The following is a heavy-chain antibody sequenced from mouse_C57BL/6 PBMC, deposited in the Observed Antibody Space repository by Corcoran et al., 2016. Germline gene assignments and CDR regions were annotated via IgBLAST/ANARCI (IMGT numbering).Heavy chain of an antibody. CDR1: GYTFTDYY. CDR2: INPNNGGT. CDR3: AAPYGSGPGDYAMDY. Sequence: EVQLQQSGPELVKPGASVKISCKASGYTFTDYYMNWVKQSPGKSLEWIGDINPNNGGTSYNHKIKGKATLTVDKSSSTAYMEPRSLTSEDAAVYYCAAPYGSGPGDYAMDYWGQGTSVTVSA. V-gene: IGHV1-26*01. D-gene: IGHD3-1*01. J-gene: IGHJ4*01.